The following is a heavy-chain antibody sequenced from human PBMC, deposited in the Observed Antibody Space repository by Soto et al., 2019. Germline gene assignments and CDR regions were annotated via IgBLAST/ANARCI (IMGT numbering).Heavy chain of an antibody. D-gene: IGHD4-17*01. CDR2: INSRAFGVTT. CDR3: SPDYGDNVDY. V-gene: IGHV3-49*03. CDR1: GFIFDDHA. J-gene: IGHJ4*02. Sequence: GGSLRLSCQASGFIFDDHAMNWFRQAPGKGLEWVGFINSRAFGVTTEYAASVIGRFTISRDDSKSVAYLQMNSLKPEDTAVYYCSPDYGDNVDYWGQGTLVTVSS.